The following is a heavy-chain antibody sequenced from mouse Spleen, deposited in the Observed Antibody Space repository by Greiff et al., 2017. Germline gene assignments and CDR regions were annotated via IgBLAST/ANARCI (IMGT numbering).Heavy chain of an antibody. V-gene: IGHV2-9-1*01. J-gene: IGHJ4*01. D-gene: IGHD1-3*01. CDR3: ARELTGDIWYYAMDY. Sequence: VQGVESGPGLVAPSQSLSITCTVSGFSLTSYAISWVRQPPGKGLEWLGVIWTGGGTNYNSALKSRLSISKDNSKSQVFLKMNSLQTDDTARYYCARELTGDIWYYAMDYWGQGTSVTVSS. CDR2: IWTGGGT. CDR1: GFSLTSYA.